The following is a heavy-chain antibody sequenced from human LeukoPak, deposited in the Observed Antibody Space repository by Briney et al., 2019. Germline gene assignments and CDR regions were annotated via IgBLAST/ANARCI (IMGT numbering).Heavy chain of an antibody. CDR1: GFTSSSYS. CDR2: ISSSSSTI. CDR3: ARETDIVVVPAAARYYYYYYMDV. Sequence: GGSLRLSCAASGFTSSSYSMNWVRQAPGKGLEWVSYISSSSSTIYYADSVKGRFTISRDNAKNSLYLQMNSLRAEDTAVYYCARETDIVVVPAAARYYYYYYMDVWGKGTTVTVSS. J-gene: IGHJ6*03. V-gene: IGHV3-48*01. D-gene: IGHD2-2*01.